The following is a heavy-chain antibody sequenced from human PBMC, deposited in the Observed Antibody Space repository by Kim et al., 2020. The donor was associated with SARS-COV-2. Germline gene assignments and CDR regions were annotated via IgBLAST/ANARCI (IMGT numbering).Heavy chain of an antibody. Sequence: SETLSLTCTVSGGSISSYYWSWIRQPPGKGLEWIGYIYYSGSTNYNPSLKSRVTISIDTSKNQFSLKLSSVTAADTAVYYCTATPRSYYGMDVWGQGTTVTVSS. CDR1: GGSISSYY. J-gene: IGHJ6*02. V-gene: IGHV4-59*01. D-gene: IGHD2-15*01. CDR2: IYYSGST. CDR3: TATPRSYYGMDV.